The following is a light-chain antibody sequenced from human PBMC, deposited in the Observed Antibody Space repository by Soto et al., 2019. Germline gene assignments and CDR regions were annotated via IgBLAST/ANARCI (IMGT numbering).Light chain of an antibody. J-gene: IGKJ1*01. V-gene: IGKV1-5*03. CDR1: QSISSW. Sequence: DIQMTQSPSTLSASVGDRVAITWRASQSISSWLAWYQQKPGKAPKLLIYKASSLESGVPSRFSGSGSGTEFTLTISSLQSEDFAVYYCQQYNNWPQTFGQGTKVDIK. CDR3: QQYNNWPQT. CDR2: KAS.